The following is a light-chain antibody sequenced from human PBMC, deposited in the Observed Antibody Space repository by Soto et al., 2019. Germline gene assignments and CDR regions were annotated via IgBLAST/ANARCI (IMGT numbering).Light chain of an antibody. Sequence: LAPGERVTLSCRASQSVSSSCLTWYQQKPGQAPRLLIYATSNRATGIPARFSGSGSGTDFTLTISSLEPEDFAVYYCQQRSSWPFTFGPGTKVDIK. CDR1: QSVSSSC. CDR2: ATS. J-gene: IGKJ3*01. CDR3: QQRSSWPFT. V-gene: IGKV3D-20*02.